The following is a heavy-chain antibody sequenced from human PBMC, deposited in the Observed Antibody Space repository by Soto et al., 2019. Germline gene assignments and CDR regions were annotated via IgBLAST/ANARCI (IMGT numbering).Heavy chain of an antibody. CDR1: GGDFSGYS. CDR3: ARGRSYGYIHNFDY. Sequence: QVQLVQSGAEVKKPGSSVKVSCTASGGDFSGYSINWVRQAPGQGLEWMGRIIPVLDRRNYAQKFQGRVTITADKSTNTAYMELSSLNSEDTAVYYCARGRSYGYIHNFDYWAQGTVVTVSS. CDR2: IIPVLDRR. V-gene: IGHV1-69*02. D-gene: IGHD5-18*01. J-gene: IGHJ4*02.